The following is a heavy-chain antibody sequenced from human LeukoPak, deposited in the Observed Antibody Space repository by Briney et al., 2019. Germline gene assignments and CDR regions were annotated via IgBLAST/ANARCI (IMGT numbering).Heavy chain of an antibody. CDR3: AKQSSSTWFLDS. Sequence: GGSLRLSCVASGFTFSTYDMSWVRQPPGKGLEWVSAMSGGGGTTYYADSLKGRLTISRDNSRNTLYLLLNTLRVEDTAVYYCAKQSSSTWFLDSWGQGTLVTVSS. J-gene: IGHJ4*02. V-gene: IGHV3-23*01. CDR1: GFTFSTYD. CDR2: MSGGGGTT. D-gene: IGHD6-13*01.